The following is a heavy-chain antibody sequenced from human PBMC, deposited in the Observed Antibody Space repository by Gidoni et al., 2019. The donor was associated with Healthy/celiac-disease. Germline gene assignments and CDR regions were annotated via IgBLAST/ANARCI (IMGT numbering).Heavy chain of an antibody. Sequence: EVQLVESGGGLVKPGGSLRLSCAASGFTFSSYSMNWVRQAPGTGLECVSSISSSRSYIYYADSVKGRFTISRDNAKNSLYLQMNSLRAEDTAVYYCARGKGYPDAFDIWGQGTMVTVSS. CDR1: GFTFSSYS. V-gene: IGHV3-21*01. J-gene: IGHJ3*02. CDR2: ISSSRSYI. CDR3: ARGKGYPDAFDI. D-gene: IGHD5-12*01.